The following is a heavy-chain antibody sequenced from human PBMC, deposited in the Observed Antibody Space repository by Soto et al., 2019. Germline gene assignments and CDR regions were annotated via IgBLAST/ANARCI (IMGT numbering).Heavy chain of an antibody. CDR3: ARRGYCSSTSCSRGWFDP. V-gene: IGHV1-69*06. D-gene: IGHD2-2*01. Sequence: QVQLVQSGAEVKKPGSSVKVSCKASGGTFSSYAISWVRQAPGQGLEWMGGIIPIFGTANYAQKFQGRVTITGDKSTSTAYMELSSLRSEDTAVYYCARRGYCSSTSCSRGWFDPWGQGTLVTVSS. J-gene: IGHJ5*02. CDR1: GGTFSSYA. CDR2: IIPIFGTA.